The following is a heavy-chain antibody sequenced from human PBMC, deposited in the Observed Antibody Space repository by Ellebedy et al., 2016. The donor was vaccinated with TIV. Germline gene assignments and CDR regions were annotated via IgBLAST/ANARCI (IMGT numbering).Heavy chain of an antibody. CDR3: AKAAGYSSSWYLDPFDY. J-gene: IGHJ4*02. CDR2: ISGSGGST. CDR1: GFTFSSYA. D-gene: IGHD6-13*01. Sequence: GGSLRLSXAASGFTFSSYAMSWVRQAPGKGLEWVSAISGSGGSTYYADSVKGRFTISRDNSKNTLYLQMNSLRAEDTAVYYCAKAAGYSSSWYLDPFDYWGQGTLVTVSS. V-gene: IGHV3-23*01.